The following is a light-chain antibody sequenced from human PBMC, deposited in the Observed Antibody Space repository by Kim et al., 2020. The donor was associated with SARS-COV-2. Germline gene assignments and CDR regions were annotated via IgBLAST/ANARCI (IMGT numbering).Light chain of an antibody. J-gene: IGKJ1*01. CDR2: AAS. CDR3: QKCDTAPWT. V-gene: IGKV1-27*01. CDR1: QGIANF. Sequence: DIQMTQSPSSLSASVGDRVTITCRASQGIANFVAWYQQKPGRVPKLLIYAASSLQSGVPSRFSGSGSGTDFTLNISSLQPEDVATYYCQKCDTAPWTFGQGTKVDIK.